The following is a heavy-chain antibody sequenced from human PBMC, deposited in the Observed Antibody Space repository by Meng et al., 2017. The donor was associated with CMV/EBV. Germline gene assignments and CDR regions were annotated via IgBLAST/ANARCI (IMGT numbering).Heavy chain of an antibody. D-gene: IGHD3-16*01. Sequence: GGSLRLSCAVSGFTFSSYAMHWVRQAPGKGLEWVTVISYDGSNKYYADSVKGRFTISRDNSKNTLYLQMSSLRAEDTAVYYCATDGGLPPYYYGLDVWGQGTTVTVSS. CDR3: ATDGGLPPYYYGLDV. CDR1: GFTFSSYA. J-gene: IGHJ6*02. CDR2: ISYDGSNK. V-gene: IGHV3-30-3*01.